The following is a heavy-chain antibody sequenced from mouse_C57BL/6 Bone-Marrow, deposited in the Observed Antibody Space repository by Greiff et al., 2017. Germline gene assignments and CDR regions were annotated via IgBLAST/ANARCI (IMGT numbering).Heavy chain of an antibody. J-gene: IGHJ4*01. CDR2: IHPNSGST. V-gene: IGHV1-64*01. D-gene: IGHD2-12*01. CDR1: GYTFTSYW. Sequence: QVPLQQPGAELVKPGASVKLSCKASGYTFTSYWMHWVKQRPGQGLEWIGMIHPNSGSTNYNEKFKSKATLTVDKSSSTAYMQLSSLTSEDSAVYYCARSRKYYSVLGMDYWGQGTSVTVSS. CDR3: ARSRKYYSVLGMDY.